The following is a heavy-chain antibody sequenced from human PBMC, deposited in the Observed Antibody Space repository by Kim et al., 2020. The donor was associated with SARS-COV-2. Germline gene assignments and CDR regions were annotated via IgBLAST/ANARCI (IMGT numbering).Heavy chain of an antibody. CDR2: IYNDGSKK. V-gene: IGHV3-30*02. CDR3: AVVSLYAAGYFNTCYYG. Sequence: GGSLRLSCAASGFTFSSCGMHWVRQAPGKGLEWVAFIYNDGSKKYSEDAVRGRFTISRDNSKNPLFQQMNSRGAETTAFYYAAVVSLYAAGYFNTCYYG. CDR1: GFTFSSCG. D-gene: IGHD2-8*01. J-gene: IGHJ6*01.